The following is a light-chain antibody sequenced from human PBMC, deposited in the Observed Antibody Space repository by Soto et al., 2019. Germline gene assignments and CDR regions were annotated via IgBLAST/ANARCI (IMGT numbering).Light chain of an antibody. CDR3: AAWDDSLNACV. V-gene: IGLV1-44*01. CDR2: NNH. Sequence: QSVLTQAPSASGTPGQRVTISCSGSSSNIGSKNVNWYQQLPGMAPKLLIFNNHQRPSGVPDRFSVSKSGTSASLAISGLQSEDEADYYCAAWDDSLNACVFGTGTKLTVL. CDR1: SSNIGSKN. J-gene: IGLJ1*01.